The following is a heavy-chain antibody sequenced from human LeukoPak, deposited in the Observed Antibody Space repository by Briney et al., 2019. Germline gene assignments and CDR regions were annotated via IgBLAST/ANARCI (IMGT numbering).Heavy chain of an antibody. D-gene: IGHD2-15*01. Sequence: GGSLRLSCAASGFTFSSYAMSWVRQAPGKGLEWVSAISGSGGSTYYADSVNGRFTISRDNSKNTLYLQMNSLRAEDTAVYYCASPPLGYCSGGSCYPGYWYFDLWGRGTLVTVSS. CDR1: GFTFSSYA. CDR2: ISGSGGST. J-gene: IGHJ2*01. CDR3: ASPPLGYCSGGSCYPGYWYFDL. V-gene: IGHV3-23*01.